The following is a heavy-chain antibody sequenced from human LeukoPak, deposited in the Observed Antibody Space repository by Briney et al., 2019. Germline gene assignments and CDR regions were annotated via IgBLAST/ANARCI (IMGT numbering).Heavy chain of an antibody. V-gene: IGHV3-33*01. CDR3: ARNNGMDV. CDR2: IWYDGSDK. Sequence: PGKSLRLSCAASGFTFSSYGMHWVRQAPGKGLEWVAVIWYDGSDKYYADSVQGRFTISKDNAKNSLYLQMNSLRAEDTALYHCARNNGMDVWGQGTTVIVSS. CDR1: GFTFSSYG. J-gene: IGHJ6*02.